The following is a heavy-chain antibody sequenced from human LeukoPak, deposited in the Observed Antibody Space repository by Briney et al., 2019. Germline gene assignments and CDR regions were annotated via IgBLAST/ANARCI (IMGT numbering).Heavy chain of an antibody. Sequence: GASVTVSCKASGYTFTSYGISWVRQAPGQGLEWMGWISAYNGNTNYAQTLQGRVTMTTDTSKSTAYMELRSLRSDDTAVYYCASPRDYGTYDAFDIWGQGTMVTVSS. CDR3: ASPRDYGTYDAFDI. CDR2: ISAYNGNT. CDR1: GYTFTSYG. V-gene: IGHV1-18*01. D-gene: IGHD4-17*01. J-gene: IGHJ3*02.